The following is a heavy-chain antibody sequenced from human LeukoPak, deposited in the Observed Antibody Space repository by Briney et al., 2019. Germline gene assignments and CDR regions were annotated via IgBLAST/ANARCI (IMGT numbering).Heavy chain of an antibody. J-gene: IGHJ4*01. V-gene: IGHV3-30*18. D-gene: IGHD2-21*02. CDR1: GFSFSSYG. CDR3: AKGYCGGDCYSDY. Sequence: QRRGSHSLFCATSGFSFSSYGMHWVCQAPGKGLEWVAVISYDGSNKYYADSVKGRFTSSRDNSKNMLYLQMNSLRAEDTAVYYCAKGYCGGDCYSDYWGRGMMAAVSS. CDR2: ISYDGSNK.